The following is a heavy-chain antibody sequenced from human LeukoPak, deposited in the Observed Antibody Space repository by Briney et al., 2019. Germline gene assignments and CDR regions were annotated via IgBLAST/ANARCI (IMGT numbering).Heavy chain of an antibody. V-gene: IGHV4-30-4*08. D-gene: IGHD3-3*01. CDR3: ARAGEDFWSGYYPDY. J-gene: IGHJ4*02. CDR1: GGSISSGDYY. Sequence: SETLSLTCTDSGGSISSGDYYWSWIRQPPGKGLEWIGYIYYSGSTYYNPSLKSRVTISVDTSKNQFSLKLSSVTAADTAVYYCARAGEDFWSGYYPDYWGQGTLVTVSS. CDR2: IYYSGST.